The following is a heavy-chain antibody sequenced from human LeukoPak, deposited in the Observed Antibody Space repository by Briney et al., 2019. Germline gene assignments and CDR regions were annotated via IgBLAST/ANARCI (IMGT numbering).Heavy chain of an antibody. CDR3: ATDYTGTRGFDY. Sequence: ASVKVSCKASGGTFSSYAISWVRQAPGQGLEWMGGIIPIFGTANYAQKFQGRVTITADESTSTAYMELSSLRSEDTAVYYCATDYTGTRGFDYWGQGTLVTVSS. D-gene: IGHD1-1*01. V-gene: IGHV1-69*13. CDR1: GGTFSSYA. CDR2: IIPIFGTA. J-gene: IGHJ4*02.